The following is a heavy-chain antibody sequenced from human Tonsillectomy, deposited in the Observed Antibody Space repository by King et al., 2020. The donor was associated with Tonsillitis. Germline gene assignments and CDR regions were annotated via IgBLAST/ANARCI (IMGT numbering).Heavy chain of an antibody. Sequence: VQLVESGGGLVQPGGSLRLSCAASGFSFSSYAMTWVRQAPGQGLEWVSVIRGTGGSSSYADSVKGRFTISRDNSKNTLYLQMNSLRVEDTAIYYCAKFSFGVPGAIFDYWGQGTLVTVSS. CDR3: AKFSFGVPGAIFDY. CDR1: GFSFSSYA. CDR2: IRGTGGSS. V-gene: IGHV3-23*04. D-gene: IGHD2-2*01. J-gene: IGHJ4*02.